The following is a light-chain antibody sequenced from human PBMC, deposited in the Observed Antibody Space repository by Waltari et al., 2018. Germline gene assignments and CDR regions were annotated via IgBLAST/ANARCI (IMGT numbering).Light chain of an antibody. J-gene: IGLJ1*01. CDR3: QVWDSGADYV. CDR1: DIATKS. V-gene: IGLV3-21*02. CDR2: RNS. Sequence: SYVLTQPPSVSVAPGQTATITCGGNDIATKSVNWYQQKPGQAPVLGVYRNSDRPSGSPERFSGSNSGNAATLTISRVDAGDEADYYCQVWDSGADYVFGTGTMVTVL.